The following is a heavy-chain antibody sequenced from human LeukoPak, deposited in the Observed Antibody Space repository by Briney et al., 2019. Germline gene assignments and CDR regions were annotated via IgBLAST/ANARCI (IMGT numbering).Heavy chain of an antibody. J-gene: IGHJ6*03. V-gene: IGHV4-38-2*02. CDR1: GYSISSGYY. CDR3: ARGYSSSWFYYYYYMDV. CDR2: IYHSGST. D-gene: IGHD6-13*01. Sequence: SETLSLTCTVSGYSISSGYYWGWIRQPPGKGLEWIGSIYHSGSTYYNPSLKSRVTISVDTSKNQFSLKLSSVTAADTAVYYCARGYSSSWFYYYYYMDVWGKGTTVTISS.